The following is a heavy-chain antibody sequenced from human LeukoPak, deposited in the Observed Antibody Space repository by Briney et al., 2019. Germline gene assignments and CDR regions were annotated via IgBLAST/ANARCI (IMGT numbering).Heavy chain of an antibody. CDR3: GKGVAGTFDY. D-gene: IGHD6-19*01. CDR1: GFTFSSYG. J-gene: IGHJ4*02. Sequence: GGSLRLSCAASGFTFSSYGMHWVRQAPGKGLEWVAVISYDGSNKYYADSVKGRFTISRDNSKNTLYLQMNSLRAEDTAVYYCGKGVAGTFDYWGQGTLVTVSS. V-gene: IGHV3-30*18. CDR2: ISYDGSNK.